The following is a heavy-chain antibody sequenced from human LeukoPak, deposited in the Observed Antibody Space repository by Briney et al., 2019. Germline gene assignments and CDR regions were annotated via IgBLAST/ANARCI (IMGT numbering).Heavy chain of an antibody. V-gene: IGHV4-38-2*02. CDR2: IYHSGDT. CDR3: ARSKAHLSASWYGSWFDP. D-gene: IGHD6-13*01. J-gene: IGHJ5*02. Sequence: SETLSLTCTVPGGSISSGYYWGWIRQPPGKGLEWIASIYHSGDTYYNPSLRSRVTISLDTSKNQLSLKLTSVTAADTAVYYCARSKAHLSASWYGSWFDPWGQGTLVTVSS. CDR1: GGSISSGYY.